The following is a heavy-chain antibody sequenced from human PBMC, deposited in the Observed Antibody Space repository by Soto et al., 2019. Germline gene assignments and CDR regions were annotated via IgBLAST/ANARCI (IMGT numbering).Heavy chain of an antibody. J-gene: IGHJ6*02. CDR1: GGSFSGYY. CDR3: ARVPGYYDSSGYYYYYYYGMDV. Sequence: PSETLSLTCAVYGGSFSGYYWSWIRQPPGKGLEWIGEINHSGSTNYNPSLKSRVTISVDTSKNQFSLKLSSVTAADAAVYYCARVPGYYDSSGYYYYYYYGMDVWGQGTTVTVSS. CDR2: INHSGST. V-gene: IGHV4-34*01. D-gene: IGHD3-22*01.